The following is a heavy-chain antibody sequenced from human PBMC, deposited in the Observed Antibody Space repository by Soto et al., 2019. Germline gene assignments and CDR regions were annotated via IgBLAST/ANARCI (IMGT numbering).Heavy chain of an antibody. CDR1: GFTFSSYS. V-gene: IGHV3-21*01. CDR3: AAREVYCSSTSCYNWFDP. CDR2: ISSSSSYI. D-gene: IGHD2-2*01. J-gene: IGHJ5*02. Sequence: PGGSLRRSCAASGFTFSSYSINWVRQAPGKGLEWVSSISSSSSYIYYADSVKGRFTISRDNAKNSLYLQMNSLRAEDTAVYYCAAREVYCSSTSCYNWFDPWGQGTLVTVSS.